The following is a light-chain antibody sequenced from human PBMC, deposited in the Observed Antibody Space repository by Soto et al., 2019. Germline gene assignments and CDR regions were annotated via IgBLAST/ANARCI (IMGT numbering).Light chain of an antibody. CDR2: DVS. CDR1: QNISNY. J-gene: IGKJ1*01. Sequence: IVLTQSPATLSLSPGKRATLSCRASQNISNYLIWYQQKPGQAPRLLIYDVSNRAACIPARFSGSGSGAHPTLTISSVDAEDFAVYYGQQRSNWPRTFGQGNKVDIK. V-gene: IGKV3-11*01. CDR3: QQRSNWPRT.